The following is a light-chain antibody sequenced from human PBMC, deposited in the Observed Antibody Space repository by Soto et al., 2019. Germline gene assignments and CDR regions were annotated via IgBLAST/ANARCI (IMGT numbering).Light chain of an antibody. CDR2: DVS. V-gene: IGLV2-14*03. Sequence: QSALTQPASVSGSPGQSITISCTGTSSDVGGYNYVSWYQQHPGKAPKLMIYDVSNRPSGVSNRFSGSKSGHTASLTISGLQAEDEADYYCSSYTSSSTKVFGTGTKLTVL. J-gene: IGLJ1*01. CDR1: SSDVGGYNY. CDR3: SSYTSSSTKV.